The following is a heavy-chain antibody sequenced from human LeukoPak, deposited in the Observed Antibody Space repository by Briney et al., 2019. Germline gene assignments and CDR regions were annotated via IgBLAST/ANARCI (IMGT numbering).Heavy chain of an antibody. D-gene: IGHD2-2*01. CDR1: GNYW. CDR2: VNSDGSWT. J-gene: IGHJ4*02. CDR3: VSFYETN. V-gene: IGHV3-74*01. Sequence: PGGSLRLSCAASGNYWMHWVRQAPGKGLVWVSHVNSDGSWTSHADSVKGRFTISKDNAKNTVYLQMNNLRTEDTAVYYCVSFYETNWGRGTLATVSS.